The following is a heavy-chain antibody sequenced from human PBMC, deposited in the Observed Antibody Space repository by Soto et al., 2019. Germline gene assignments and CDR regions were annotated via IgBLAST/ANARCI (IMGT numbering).Heavy chain of an antibody. J-gene: IGHJ5*02. V-gene: IGHV1-3*01. CDR1: GYTFTSYA. Sequence: GASVKVSCKASGYTFTSYAMHWVRQAPGQRLEWMGWINAGNGNTKYSQKFQGRVTITRDTSASTAYMELSSLRSEDTAVYYCARERGSDYGSGSYYNRPRWFAPWGQGTLVTVSS. CDR2: INAGNGNT. CDR3: ARERGSDYGSGSYYNRPRWFAP. D-gene: IGHD3-10*01.